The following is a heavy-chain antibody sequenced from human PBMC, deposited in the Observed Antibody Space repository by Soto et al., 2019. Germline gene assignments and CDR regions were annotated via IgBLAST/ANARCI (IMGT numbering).Heavy chain of an antibody. CDR2: IYDSGIT. CDR3: ARDVAPGYTENV. V-gene: IGHV4-30-4*01. D-gene: IGHD3-9*01. Sequence: QVQLQESGPGLVKPSQTLSLACTVSGGSVCSGEYYYSWIRQPPGKGLEWIGYIYDSGITNYTPSLKGRVARSLDRSNNQVPQKLSSVTAADTAVYFRARDVAPGYTENVWGQGTMVTVSS. CDR1: GGSVCSGEYY. J-gene: IGHJ3*01.